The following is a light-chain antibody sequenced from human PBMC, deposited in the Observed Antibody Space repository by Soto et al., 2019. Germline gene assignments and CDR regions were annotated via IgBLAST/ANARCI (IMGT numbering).Light chain of an antibody. CDR1: SGHTSYA. CDR3: QTWGTGFQF. Sequence: QSVLTQSPSASASLGASVKPTCTLSSGHTSYATAWHQKQPGKGPRYLMDLNNDGSHTKGDGIPDRFSGSSSGADRYLIISSLQSEDEADYYCQTWGTGFQFFGGGTKVTVL. CDR2: LNNDGSH. V-gene: IGLV4-69*01. J-gene: IGLJ2*01.